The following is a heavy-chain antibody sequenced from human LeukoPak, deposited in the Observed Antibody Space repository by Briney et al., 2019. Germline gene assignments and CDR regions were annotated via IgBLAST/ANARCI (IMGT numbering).Heavy chain of an antibody. CDR1: GYTFTSYG. D-gene: IGHD3-3*01. CDR2: ISAYNDNT. J-gene: IGHJ4*02. V-gene: IGHV1-18*01. CDR3: ASYKFWGRYYTSGGDRDYFDY. Sequence: ASVKVSCKASGYTFTSYGISWVRQAPGQGLEWMGWISAYNDNTNYAQKLQGRVTMTTDTSTSTAYMELRSLRSDDTAVYYCASYKFWGRYYTSGGDRDYFDYWGQGILVTVSS.